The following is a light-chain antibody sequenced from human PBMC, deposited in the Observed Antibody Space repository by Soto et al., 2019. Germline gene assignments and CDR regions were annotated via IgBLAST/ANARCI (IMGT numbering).Light chain of an antibody. J-gene: IGKJ1*01. Sequence: EIVMTPSPATLSVSPGETAPLSGRASQSVYNNLAWYQQRPGQDPRLIIHGASTRATGVPAKVSGSGSGTEFTLTIRSLQSEDLSVYYCKQHDSWPRPFGQRHKVDIK. CDR2: GAS. CDR3: KQHDSWPRP. V-gene: IGKV3-15*01. CDR1: QSVYNN.